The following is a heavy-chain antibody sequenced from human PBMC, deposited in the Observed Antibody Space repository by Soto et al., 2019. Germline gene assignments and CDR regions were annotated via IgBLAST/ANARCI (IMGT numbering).Heavy chain of an antibody. D-gene: IGHD5-12*01. CDR3: ARDLDGYIGNQYSYYGTHF. J-gene: IGHJ6*02. CDR2: ISSSSSYI. V-gene: IGHV3-21*01. CDR1: GFTFSSYS. Sequence: GGSLRLSCAASGFTFSSYSMNWVRQAPGKGLEWVSSISSSSSYIYYADSVKGRFTISRDNAKNSLYLQMNSLRAEDTAVYYCARDLDGYIGNQYSYYGTHFSCQGATGT.